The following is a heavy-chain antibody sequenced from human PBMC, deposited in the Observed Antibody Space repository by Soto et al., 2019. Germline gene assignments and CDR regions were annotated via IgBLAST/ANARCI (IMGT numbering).Heavy chain of an antibody. V-gene: IGHV3-23*01. CDR2: LSAGGDNT. Sequence: ETLRLSCSASGFTFSNYAMSWVRQAPGKGLEWVSALSAGGDNTYYADSVRGRFTISRDNSKNTLYLQMNSLRAEDTAVYYCAKASDSGYDFHFDYWGQGALVTVSS. D-gene: IGHD5-12*01. CDR1: GFTFSNYA. CDR3: AKASDSGYDFHFDY. J-gene: IGHJ4*02.